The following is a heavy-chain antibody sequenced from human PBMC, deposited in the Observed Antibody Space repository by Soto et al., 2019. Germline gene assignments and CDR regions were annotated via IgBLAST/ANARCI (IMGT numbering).Heavy chain of an antibody. J-gene: IGHJ4*02. D-gene: IGHD2-15*01. CDR2: IYYSGNT. V-gene: IGHV4-39*02. Sequence: QLQLQESGPGLVKPSETLSLTCTVSGGSITSSSYYWGWIRQPPGKGLEWIGSIYYSGNTYYTPYLKGRVTLSVDTSKNQVSLKLSSVTAADTAVYYCAREGGRYCSGGSCQVDYWGQGTMVTVSS. CDR1: GGSITSSSYY. CDR3: AREGGRYCSGGSCQVDY.